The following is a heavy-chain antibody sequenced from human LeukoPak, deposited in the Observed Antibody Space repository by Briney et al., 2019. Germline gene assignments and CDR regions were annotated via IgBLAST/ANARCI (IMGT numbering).Heavy chain of an antibody. J-gene: IGHJ5*02. V-gene: IGHV1-3*01. CDR2: INAGNGNT. Sequence: ASVKVSCKASGYTFTSYAMHWVRQAPGQRLEWVGWINAGNGNTKYSQKFQGRVTITRDTSASTAYMELSSLRSEDTAVYYCARDGGWELLPGWVDPWGQGTRDTVSS. D-gene: IGHD1-26*01. CDR3: ARDGGWELLPGWVDP. CDR1: GYTFTSYA.